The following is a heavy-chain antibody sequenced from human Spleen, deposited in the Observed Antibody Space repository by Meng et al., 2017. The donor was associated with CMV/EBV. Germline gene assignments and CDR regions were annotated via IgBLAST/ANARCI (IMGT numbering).Heavy chain of an antibody. D-gene: IGHD3-3*01. CDR3: ARGSIRVTFFGVVFIHPFYFYGMDV. CDR1: GYTFTTYG. J-gene: IGHJ6*02. CDR2: ISGYNGNP. V-gene: IGHV1-18*01. Sequence: ASVKVSCKTSGYTFTTYGMSWVRQAPGQGLEWMGWISGYNGNPNYAQKFQDRVNMTTDTSTSTAFMELKSLTSDDTAVYYCARGSIRVTFFGVVFIHPFYFYGMDVWGQGTTVTVSS.